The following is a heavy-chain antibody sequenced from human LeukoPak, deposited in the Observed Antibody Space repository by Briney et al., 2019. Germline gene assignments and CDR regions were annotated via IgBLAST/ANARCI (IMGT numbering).Heavy chain of an antibody. CDR3: ADPDWG. V-gene: IGHV3-7*01. Sequence: GGSLRLSCAASGFPFTNSWMTWVRQAPGKALGCMATITGDGSAKYYVDSLKGRFTISRDNSKNSVYLQMNSLRVEDTAVYYCADPDWGWGQGTMVIVSS. CDR1: GFPFTNSW. D-gene: IGHD3/OR15-3a*01. J-gene: IGHJ3*01. CDR2: ITGDGSAK.